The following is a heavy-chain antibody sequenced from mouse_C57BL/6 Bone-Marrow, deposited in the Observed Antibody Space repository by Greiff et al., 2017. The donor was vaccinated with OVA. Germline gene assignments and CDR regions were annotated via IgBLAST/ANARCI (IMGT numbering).Heavy chain of an antibody. D-gene: IGHD5-1*01. CDR1: GFTFSDYY. CDR2: INYDGSST. J-gene: IGHJ4*01. CDR3: ARAPVPHYYAMDY. V-gene: IGHV5-16*01. Sequence: EVQVVESEGGLVQPGSSMKLSCTASGFTFSDYYMAWVRQVPEKGLEWVANINYDGSSTYYLDSLKSRFIISRDNAKNILYLQMSSLKSEDTATYYCARAPVPHYYAMDYWGQGTSVTVSS.